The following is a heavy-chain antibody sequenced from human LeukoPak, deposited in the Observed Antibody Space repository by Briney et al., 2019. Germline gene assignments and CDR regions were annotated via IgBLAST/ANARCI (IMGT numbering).Heavy chain of an antibody. Sequence: GGSLRLSCAASGFTFSSYAMHWVRQAPDKGLEWVAVISYDGSNKYYADSVKGRFTISRDNSKNTLYLQMNSLRAEDTAVYYCARGIRMGYYFDYWGQGTLVTVSS. CDR3: ARGIRMGYYFDY. J-gene: IGHJ4*02. CDR2: ISYDGSNK. D-gene: IGHD2-8*01. V-gene: IGHV3-30*14. CDR1: GFTFSSYA.